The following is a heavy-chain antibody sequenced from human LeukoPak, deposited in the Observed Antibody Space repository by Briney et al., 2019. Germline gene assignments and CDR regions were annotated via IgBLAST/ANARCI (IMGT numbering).Heavy chain of an antibody. D-gene: IGHD6-19*01. V-gene: IGHV4-39*01. CDR3: ARLVAVAGRGNWFDP. CDR2: IYYSGST. CDR1: GGSISSSSYY. J-gene: IGHJ5*02. Sequence: PSETLSLTCTVSGGSISSSSYYWGWIRQPPGKGLEWIGSIYYSGSTYYNPSLKSRVTISVDTSKNQFSLKLSSVTAADTAVYYCARLVAVAGRGNWFDPWGQGTLVTVSS.